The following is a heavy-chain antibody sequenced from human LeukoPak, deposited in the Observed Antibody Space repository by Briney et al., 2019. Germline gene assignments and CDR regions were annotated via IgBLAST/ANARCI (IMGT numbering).Heavy chain of an antibody. D-gene: IGHD4-17*01. CDR1: GGSISSGGYY. J-gene: IGHJ5*02. CDR2: IYYSGST. Sequence: SETLSLPFTVSGGSISSGGYYWSWIRPHPGKGLEWIGYIYYSGSTYYNPSLKSRVTISVDTSKNQFSLKLSSVTAADTAVYYCARELTTVRPPDNWFDPWGQGTLVTVSS. V-gene: IGHV4-31*03. CDR3: ARELTTVRPPDNWFDP.